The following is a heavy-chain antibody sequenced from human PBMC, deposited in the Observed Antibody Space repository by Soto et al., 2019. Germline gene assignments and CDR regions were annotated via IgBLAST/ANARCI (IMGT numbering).Heavy chain of an antibody. Sequence: QVQLVQSGAEVKKPGSSVKVSCKASGGTFSSYTISWVRQAPGQGLEWMGRIIPILGIANYAQKFQGRVTITADKSTSTAYMGLSSLRSEDTAVYYCARKLTYYYDSSGYYYDYFDYWGQGTLVTVSS. V-gene: IGHV1-69*02. CDR3: ARKLTYYYDSSGYYYDYFDY. D-gene: IGHD3-22*01. CDR1: GGTFSSYT. CDR2: IIPILGIA. J-gene: IGHJ4*02.